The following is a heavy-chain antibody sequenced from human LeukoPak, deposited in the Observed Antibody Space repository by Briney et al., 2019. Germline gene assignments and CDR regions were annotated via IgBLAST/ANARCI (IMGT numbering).Heavy chain of an antibody. CDR1: GYTLTELS. Sequence: AASVKVSCKVSGYTLTELSMHWVRQAPGKGLEWMGGFDPGDGETIYAQKFQGRVTMTEDTSTDTAYMELSSLRSEDTAVYYCATELAAPKQIDYWGQGTLVTVSS. J-gene: IGHJ4*02. D-gene: IGHD6-13*01. V-gene: IGHV1-24*01. CDR3: ATELAAPKQIDY. CDR2: FDPGDGET.